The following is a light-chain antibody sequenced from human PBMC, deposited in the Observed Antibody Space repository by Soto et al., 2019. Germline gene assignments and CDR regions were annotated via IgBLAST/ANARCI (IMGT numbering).Light chain of an antibody. CDR1: QGIDNH. V-gene: IGKV1-27*01. Sequence: DIRITQSPSSLSASLGDRVTITCRASQGIDNHLAWYQQKPGKAPKLLIYAASTLQSGVPSRFTGSGSGTDFTLTISSLQPEDAAIYYCQKCKVAPFTFGGGTKVDI. CDR2: AAS. CDR3: QKCKVAPFT. J-gene: IGKJ4*01.